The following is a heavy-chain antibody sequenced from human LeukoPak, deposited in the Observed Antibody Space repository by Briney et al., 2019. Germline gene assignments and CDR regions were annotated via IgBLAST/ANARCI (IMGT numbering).Heavy chain of an antibody. CDR3: ARDACAGSGYYTFYVGYFDL. Sequence: ASVKVSCKPSGYTFTGYYMHWVRQAPGQGLEWMGWINPNSGGTNYAQKFQGRVSMTSDTSIGTGYMELSRLRSDDTAVYYCARDACAGSGYYTFYVGYFDLWGRGTLVTVSS. CDR2: INPNSGGT. D-gene: IGHD3-22*01. J-gene: IGHJ2*01. V-gene: IGHV1-2*02. CDR1: GYTFTGYY.